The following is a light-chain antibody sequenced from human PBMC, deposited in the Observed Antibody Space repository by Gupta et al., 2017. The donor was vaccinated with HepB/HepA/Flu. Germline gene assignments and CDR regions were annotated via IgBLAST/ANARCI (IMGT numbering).Light chain of an antibody. V-gene: IGLV2-23*02. CDR3: CSYACSGTFWL. J-gene: IGLJ2*01. CDR2: VVT. CDR1: SSDIGNYNV. Sequence: QPALTQPASVYGSPRQSITISCTGTSSDIGNYNVVSWYHHHPGKAHKLIIYVVTKRPSGISDRFAGSQSGNSASLTIAGLQAEDEGDYYCCSYACSGTFWLFGGGTKLTVV.